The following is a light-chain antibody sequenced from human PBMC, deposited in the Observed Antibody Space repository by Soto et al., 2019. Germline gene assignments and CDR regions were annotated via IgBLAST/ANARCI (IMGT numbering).Light chain of an antibody. CDR1: QGIRHY. CDR3: LQDYNYPLT. CDR2: AAS. V-gene: IGKV1-6*01. Sequence: AVQMTEYPSSLSAAVGDRVTITCRASQGIRHYLGWYQQKPGKAPKLLIYAASSLQSGVPSRFSGSGSGTDFTLTISSLQPEDFATYYCLQDYNYPLTFGGGTKVEIK. J-gene: IGKJ4*01.